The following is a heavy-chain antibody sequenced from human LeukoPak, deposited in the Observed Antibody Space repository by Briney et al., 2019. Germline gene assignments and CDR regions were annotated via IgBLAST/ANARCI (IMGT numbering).Heavy chain of an antibody. CDR1: GGSISSYY. V-gene: IGHV4-59*12. D-gene: IGHD6-6*01. CDR2: IYYSGST. CDR3: ARDGSGSSSPYYYMDV. Sequence: SETLSLTCTVSGGSISSYYWSWIRQPPGKGLEWIGYIYYSGSTNYNPSLKSRVTISVDTSKNQFSLKLSSVTAADTAVYYCARDGSGSSSPYYYMDVWGKGTTVTVSS. J-gene: IGHJ6*03.